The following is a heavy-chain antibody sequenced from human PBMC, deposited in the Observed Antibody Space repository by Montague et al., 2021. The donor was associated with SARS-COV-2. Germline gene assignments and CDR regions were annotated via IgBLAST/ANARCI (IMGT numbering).Heavy chain of an antibody. CDR1: GGSISSSNYY. CDR3: ARAGRAVRTAAYSHGLDF. CDR2: IYYSGST. D-gene: IGHD2-21*01. Sequence: SETLSLTCTVSGGSISSSNYYWGWIRQPPGKGLEWIGSIYYSGSTYYNPSLKSRVTISVDTSKNQFSLKLSSVTAADTAVYYCARAGRAVRTAAYSHGLDFWGQGTMVTVSS. J-gene: IGHJ6*02. V-gene: IGHV4-39*01.